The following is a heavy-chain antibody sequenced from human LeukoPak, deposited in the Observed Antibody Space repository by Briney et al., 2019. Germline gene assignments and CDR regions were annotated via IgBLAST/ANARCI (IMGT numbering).Heavy chain of an antibody. J-gene: IGHJ4*02. CDR3: ARDGGYQIDY. V-gene: IGHV4-34*01. Sequence: KPSETLSLTCAVYGGSFSGYYWSWIRQPPGKGLEWIGEINHSGSTNYNPSLKSRVTISVDTSKNQFSLKLSSVTAADTAVYYCARDGGYQIDYWGQGTLVTVSS. CDR2: INHSGST. D-gene: IGHD2-2*01. CDR1: GGSFSGYY.